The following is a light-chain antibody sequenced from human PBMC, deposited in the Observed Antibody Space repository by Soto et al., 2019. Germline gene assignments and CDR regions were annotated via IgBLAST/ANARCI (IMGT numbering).Light chain of an antibody. J-gene: IGKJ4*01. CDR3: RQYGRSLEFA. V-gene: IGKV3-20*01. CDR2: GVS. CDR1: QTVSSNF. Sequence: IVLTQSPGTLSLSPGERATLSCRASQTVSSNFLAWYQEKPGQGPRLLIYGVSTRATGIPDRFSGSGSGTDFTLTISRLDPEDFAVYYCRQYGRSLEFAVGGGTKVDIK.